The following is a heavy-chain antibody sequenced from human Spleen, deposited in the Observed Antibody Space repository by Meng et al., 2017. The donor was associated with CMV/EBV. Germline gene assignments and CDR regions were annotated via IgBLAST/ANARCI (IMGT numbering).Heavy chain of an antibody. J-gene: IGHJ5*02. D-gene: IGHD2-8*01. CDR1: GYTFTSYG. V-gene: IGHV1-18*01. Sequence: VKVSCKTSGYTFTSYGINWVRQAPGQGLEWMGWVSGDNRHTNYVQRFQGRVAMTTDTSTTTAYMELRSLKSDDTAMYYCARDNGGWFDPWGQGTLVTVSS. CDR2: VSGDNRHT. CDR3: ARDNGGWFDP.